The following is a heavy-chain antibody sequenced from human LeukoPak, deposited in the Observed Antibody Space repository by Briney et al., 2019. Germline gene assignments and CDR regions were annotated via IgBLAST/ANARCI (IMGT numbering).Heavy chain of an antibody. CDR2: INTNTGNP. Sequence: ASVKVSCKASGYTFTSYAMNWVRHAPGQGLEWMGWINTNTGNPTYYQGFTGRFVFSLDTSVSTAYLQISSLKAEDTAVYYCARDAPTLTPSDPHLVFDYWGQGTLVTASS. CDR1: GYTFTSYA. CDR3: ARDAPTLTPSDPHLVFDY. D-gene: IGHD4-23*01. V-gene: IGHV7-4-1*02. J-gene: IGHJ4*02.